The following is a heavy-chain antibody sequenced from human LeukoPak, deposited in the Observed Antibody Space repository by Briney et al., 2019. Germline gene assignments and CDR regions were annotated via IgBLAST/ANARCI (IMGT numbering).Heavy chain of an antibody. CDR2: INHSGST. J-gene: IGHJ5*02. CDR3: ARQRGYSGFRTWFDP. CDR1: GGSFSGYY. D-gene: IGHD5-12*01. Sequence: SETLSLTCAVYGGSFSGYYWSWIRQPPGKGLEWIGEINHSGSTNYNPSLKSRVTISVDTSKNQFSLKPSSVTAADTAVYYCARQRGYSGFRTWFDPWGQGTLVTVSS. V-gene: IGHV4-34*01.